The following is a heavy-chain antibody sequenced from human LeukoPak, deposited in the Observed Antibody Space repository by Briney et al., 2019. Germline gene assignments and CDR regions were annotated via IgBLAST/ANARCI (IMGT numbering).Heavy chain of an antibody. CDR2: INAGNDNT. Sequence: ASVKVSCKASGYTFTTYTIHWVRQAPGQRLEWMGWINAGNDNTKYSQKFQDRVTITRDTSASTAYMELSSLRSEDTAVYYCARGQVNWFDPWGQGTLVTVSS. J-gene: IGHJ5*02. CDR1: GYTFTTYT. CDR3: ARGQVNWFDP. V-gene: IGHV1-3*01.